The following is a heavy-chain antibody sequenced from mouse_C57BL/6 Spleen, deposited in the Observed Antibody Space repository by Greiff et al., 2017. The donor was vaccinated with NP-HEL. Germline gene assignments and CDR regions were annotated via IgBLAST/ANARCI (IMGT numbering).Heavy chain of an antibody. V-gene: IGHV1-63*01. D-gene: IGHD1-1*01. J-gene: IGHJ1*03. CDR1: GYTFTNYW. Sequence: VQLQQSGAELVRPGTSVKMSCKASGYTFTNYWIGWAKQRPGHGLEWIGDIYPGGGYTNYNEKFKGKATLTADKSSRTAYMQFSSLTSEDSAIYYCARRGDYYGSRWYFDVWGTGTTVTVSS. CDR3: ARRGDYYGSRWYFDV. CDR2: IYPGGGYT.